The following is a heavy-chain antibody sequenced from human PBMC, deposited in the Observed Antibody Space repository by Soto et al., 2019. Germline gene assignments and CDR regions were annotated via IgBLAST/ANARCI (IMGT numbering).Heavy chain of an antibody. J-gene: IGHJ2*01. V-gene: IGHV3-21*01. D-gene: IGHD1-26*01. Sequence: EVQLVESVGGLAKPGGSLRLTGAAYQFPFSNFTMTWVRQAPGKGLEWVSSISRGSYYIFYADSVKDRFIISRDNAKKSLYLQMNSMRAEDTAEYYCASMPVGAAWWHFDLWARGTLVTVCS. CDR2: ISRGSYYI. CDR1: QFPFSNFT. CDR3: ASMPVGAAWWHFDL.